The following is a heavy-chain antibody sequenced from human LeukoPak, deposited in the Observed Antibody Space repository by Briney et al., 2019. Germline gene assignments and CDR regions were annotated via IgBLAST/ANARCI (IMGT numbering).Heavy chain of an antibody. CDR2: INHSGST. CDR3: ARGLYCSSTSCPCDY. Sequence: SETLSLTCAVYGGSFSGYYWSWIHQPTGKGLEWIGEINHSGSTNYNPSLKSRVTISVDTSKNQFSLKLSSVTAADTAVYYCARGLYCSSTSCPCDYWGQGTLVTVSS. CDR1: GGSFSGYY. V-gene: IGHV4-34*01. D-gene: IGHD2-2*01. J-gene: IGHJ4*02.